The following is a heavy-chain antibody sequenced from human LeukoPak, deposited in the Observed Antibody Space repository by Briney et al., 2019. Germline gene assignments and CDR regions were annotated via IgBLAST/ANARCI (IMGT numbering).Heavy chain of an antibody. CDR2: ISGSGGTT. J-gene: IGHJ4*02. CDR3: AKWVTATRYFDY. V-gene: IGHV3-23*01. Sequence: GGSLRLSCAASGFTFSSYAMSWVRQAPGKGLEWVSAISGSGGTTYYADSVKGRFTISRDNSKNTLYLQMNSLRAEDTAVYYCAKWVTATRYFDYWGQGTLVTVTS. CDR1: GFTFSSYA. D-gene: IGHD2-21*02.